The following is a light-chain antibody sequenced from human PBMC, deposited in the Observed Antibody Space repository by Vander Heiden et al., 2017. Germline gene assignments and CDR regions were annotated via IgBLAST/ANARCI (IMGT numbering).Light chain of an antibody. Sequence: DIVMNQSPDSLAVSLGERATINCKSSQSVLYSSNNKNYLAWYQQKPGQPPKLLIYWASTRESGVPDRFSGSGSGTDFTLTISSLQAEDVAVYYCQQYYSTPLTFGPGTKVDIK. CDR1: QSVLYSSNNKNY. V-gene: IGKV4-1*01. CDR2: WAS. CDR3: QQYYSTPLT. J-gene: IGKJ3*01.